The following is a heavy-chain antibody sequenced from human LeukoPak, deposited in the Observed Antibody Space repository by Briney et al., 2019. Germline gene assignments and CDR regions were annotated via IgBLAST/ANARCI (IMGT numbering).Heavy chain of an antibody. D-gene: IGHD3-22*01. V-gene: IGHV1-69*13. Sequence: ASVKVSCKASGYTFTSYDISWVRQAPGQGLEWMGGIIPIFGTANYAQKFQGRVTITADESTSTAYMELSSLRSEDTAVYYCAREEIDSSGYYYYIDYWGQGTLVTVSS. CDR2: IIPIFGTA. CDR3: AREEIDSSGYYYYIDY. J-gene: IGHJ4*02. CDR1: GYTFTSYD.